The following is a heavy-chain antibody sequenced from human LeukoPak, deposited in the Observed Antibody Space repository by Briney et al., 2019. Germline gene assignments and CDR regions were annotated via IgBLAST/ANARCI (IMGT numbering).Heavy chain of an antibody. Sequence: ASVKVSCKASGYTFPSYFMHWVRQAPGQGLEWMGIINPTGGSTTYAQKFQGRVTMTRDTSTSTVYMELSSLRSDDTAVYYCARTAARRFDYWGQGTLVTVSS. D-gene: IGHD6-6*01. CDR1: GYTFPSYF. V-gene: IGHV1-46*01. CDR2: INPTGGST. J-gene: IGHJ4*02. CDR3: ARTAARRFDY.